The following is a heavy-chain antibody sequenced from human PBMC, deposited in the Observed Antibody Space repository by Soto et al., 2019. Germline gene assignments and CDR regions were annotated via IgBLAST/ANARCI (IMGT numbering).Heavy chain of an antibody. CDR3: ARGGEMVVTNYFDY. V-gene: IGHV4-31*03. J-gene: IGHJ4*02. CDR1: GGSISSGGYY. D-gene: IGHD2-21*02. CDR2: IYYSGST. Sequence: QVQLQESGPGLVKPSQTLSLTCTVSGGSISSGGYYWSWIRQHPGKGLEWIGYIYYSGSTYYNPSIKSRVTISVDTSKNQFSLKLSSVTAADTSVYYCARGGEMVVTNYFDYWGQGTLVTVSS.